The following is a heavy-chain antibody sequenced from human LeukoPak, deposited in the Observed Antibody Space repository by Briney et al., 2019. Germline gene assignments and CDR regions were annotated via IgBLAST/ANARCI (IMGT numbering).Heavy chain of an antibody. CDR3: ASSYSSGWHTFDY. D-gene: IGHD6-19*01. Sequence: SETLSLTCTVSGGSISSYYWSWIRQPAGKGLEWIGYIYYSGSTNYNPSLKSRVTISVDTSKNQFSLKLSSVTAADTAVYYCASSYSSGWHTFDYWGQGTLVTVSS. CDR1: GGSISSYY. V-gene: IGHV4-59*08. J-gene: IGHJ4*02. CDR2: IYYSGST.